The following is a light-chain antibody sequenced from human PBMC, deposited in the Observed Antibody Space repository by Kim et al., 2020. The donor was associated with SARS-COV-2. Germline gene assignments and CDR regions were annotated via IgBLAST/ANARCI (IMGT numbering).Light chain of an antibody. CDR2: GAS. V-gene: IGKV3-20*01. CDR1: QSVTATY. J-gene: IGKJ4*01. Sequence: PGDRATLSCRASQSVTATYLAWYQQKPGQAPRLLIYGASSRATGIPDRFSGSGSGTDFTLTISRLEPEDFAVYYCQQYAGSPLTFGGGTKVDIK. CDR3: QQYAGSPLT.